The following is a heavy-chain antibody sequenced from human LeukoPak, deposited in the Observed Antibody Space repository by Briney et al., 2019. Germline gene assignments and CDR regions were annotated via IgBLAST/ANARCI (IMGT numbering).Heavy chain of an antibody. Sequence: SQTLCLTCAVSGGTISSCGYSWSWMRQPPGKDLVWIGYIYHSGSTYYNPSLKSRVTISVDRSKNQFSLKLSSVTAADTAVYYCARDRGAEYCSSTSCYRDNWFDPWGQGTLVTVSS. V-gene: IGHV4-30-2*01. J-gene: IGHJ5*02. CDR2: IYHSGST. CDR3: ARDRGAEYCSSTSCYRDNWFDP. CDR1: GGTISSCGYS. D-gene: IGHD2-2*02.